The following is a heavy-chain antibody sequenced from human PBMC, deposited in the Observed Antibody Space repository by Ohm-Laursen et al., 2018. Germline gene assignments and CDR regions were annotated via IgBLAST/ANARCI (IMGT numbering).Heavy chain of an antibody. D-gene: IGHD3-9*01. CDR2: SSSDGSMI. J-gene: IGHJ6*02. V-gene: IGHV3-11*01. Sequence: SLRLSCTASGFTFSEYFMSWVRQAPGKGLEWISYSSSDGSMIYYGDPVKGRFTISRDNARNSLYLQLNSLGVEDTAVYYCARVREYDLLTGYAPYYYYGMDVWGQGTTVTVSS. CDR3: ARVREYDLLTGYAPYYYYGMDV. CDR1: GFTFSEYF.